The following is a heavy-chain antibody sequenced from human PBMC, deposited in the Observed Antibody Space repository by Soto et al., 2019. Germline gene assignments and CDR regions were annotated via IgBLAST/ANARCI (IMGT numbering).Heavy chain of an antibody. Sequence: QVQLQESGPGLVKPSETLSLTCTVSGGPVSSGSYYWSWIRQPPGKGLEWIGYIYYSGSTNYNPSLKSRVXXXVXXSKNQFSLKLSSVTAADTAVYYCARGIEGWYQGRYYYGMDVWGQGTTVTVSS. J-gene: IGHJ6*02. CDR2: IYYSGST. V-gene: IGHV4-61*01. D-gene: IGHD6-19*01. CDR3: ARGIEGWYQGRYYYGMDV. CDR1: GGPVSSGSYY.